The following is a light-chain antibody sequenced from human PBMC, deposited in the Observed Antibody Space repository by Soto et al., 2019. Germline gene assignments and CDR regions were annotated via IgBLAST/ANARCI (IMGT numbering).Light chain of an antibody. V-gene: IGLV6-57*02. CDR3: QSYDSSNVV. CDR2: EDN. Sequence: NFMLTQPHSVSESPGKTVTISCTGSSGSIASNYVQWYQQRPGSAPTTVIYEDNQRPSGVPDGFSGSIDSSSNSASLTISGLKTEDEADYYCQSYDSSNVVFGGGTKLTVL. J-gene: IGLJ2*01. CDR1: SGSIASNY.